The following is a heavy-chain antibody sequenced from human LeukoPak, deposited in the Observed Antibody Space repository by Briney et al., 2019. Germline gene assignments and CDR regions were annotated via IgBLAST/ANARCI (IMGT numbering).Heavy chain of an antibody. D-gene: IGHD3-22*01. V-gene: IGHV4-39*07. CDR1: GGSISSSSYY. CDR3: AKDHYDSSGYPFDY. Sequence: SETLSLTCTVSGGSISSSSYYWGWIRQPPGKGLEWIGSIYYSGSTYYNPSLKSRVTISVDTSKNHFSLKLRSVTAADTAVYYCAKDHYDSSGYPFDYWGQGTLVTVSS. J-gene: IGHJ4*02. CDR2: IYYSGST.